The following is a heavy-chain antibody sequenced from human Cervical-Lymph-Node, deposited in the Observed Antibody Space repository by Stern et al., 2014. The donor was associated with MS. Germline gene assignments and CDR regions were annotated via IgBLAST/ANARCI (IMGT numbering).Heavy chain of an antibody. D-gene: IGHD4-17*01. CDR3: AKGSDYGDTFDF. J-gene: IGHJ4*02. Sequence: EVQLVESGGVVVQPGGSLRLSCAASGFSFADYTTHWVRQFPGRGLEWVALINWDGGDTYYLGSVRGRFTISRDNSENSLYLEVNNLRSEDTALYYCAKGSDYGDTFDFWGQGTPVAVSS. CDR2: INWDGGDT. CDR1: GFSFADYT. V-gene: IGHV3-43*01.